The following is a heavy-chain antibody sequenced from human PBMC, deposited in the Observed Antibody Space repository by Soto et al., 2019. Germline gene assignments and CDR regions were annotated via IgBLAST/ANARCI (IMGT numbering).Heavy chain of an antibody. J-gene: IGHJ4*02. CDR1: GGSISSYY. CDR3: ARTTYYYDSSGYYGYYFDY. Sequence: ETLSLTCTVSGGSISSYYWSWIRQPPGKGLEWIGYIYYSGSTNYNPSLKSRVTISVDTSKNQFSLKLSSVTAADTAVYYCARTTYYYDSSGYYGYYFDYWGQGTLVTVSS. CDR2: IYYSGST. D-gene: IGHD3-22*01. V-gene: IGHV4-59*01.